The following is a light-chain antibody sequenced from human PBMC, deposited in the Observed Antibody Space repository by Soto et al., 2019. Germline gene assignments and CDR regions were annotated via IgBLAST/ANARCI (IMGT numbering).Light chain of an antibody. CDR3: QQYNYWPPGT. Sequence: EIVMTQSPATLSVSPGERATLSCRASQSVSTNLAWYQQKPGQAPRLLIYGASTRATGIPARFSGSGSGTEFPLSISSLQSEDFAVYYCQQYNYWPPGTFGRGTKVEIE. J-gene: IGKJ1*01. V-gene: IGKV3-15*01. CDR2: GAS. CDR1: QSVSTN.